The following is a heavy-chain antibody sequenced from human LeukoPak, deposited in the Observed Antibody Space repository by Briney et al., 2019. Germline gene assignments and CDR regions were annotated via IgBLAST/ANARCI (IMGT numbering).Heavy chain of an antibody. Sequence: SVKVSCKASGGTFSSYAISWVRQAPGQGLEWMGGIIPIFGTANYAQKFQGRVTITTDESTSTAYMELSSLRSEDTAVYYCARDGYSSASFVGWFDPWGPGTLVTVSS. D-gene: IGHD6-25*01. J-gene: IGHJ5*02. CDR2: IIPIFGTA. CDR1: GGTFSSYA. CDR3: ARDGYSSASFVGWFDP. V-gene: IGHV1-69*05.